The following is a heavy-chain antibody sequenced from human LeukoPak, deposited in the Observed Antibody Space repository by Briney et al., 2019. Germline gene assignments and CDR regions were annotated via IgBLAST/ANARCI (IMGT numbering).Heavy chain of an antibody. CDR2: ISGSCGST. Sequence: GGSLRISCAASRFTFNNYAMSWVRQAPGKGLEWVSVISGSCGSTYYADSVRGRFTISRDNSKNTLYLQMNSLRAEDTAVYYCAKGAQQLVYWVDYWGQGTLVTVSS. CDR1: RFTFNNYA. D-gene: IGHD6-13*01. CDR3: AKGAQQLVYWVDY. J-gene: IGHJ4*02. V-gene: IGHV3-23*01.